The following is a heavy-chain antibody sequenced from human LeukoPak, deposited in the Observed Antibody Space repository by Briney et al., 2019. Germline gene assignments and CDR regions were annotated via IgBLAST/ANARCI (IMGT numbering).Heavy chain of an antibody. V-gene: IGHV4-34*01. CDR1: GGSFSGYY. CDR3: ARVKGSGYPTSYYMDV. D-gene: IGHD3-3*01. Sequence: SETLSLTCAVYGGSFSGYYWSWIRQPPGKGLEWIGEINHSGSTNYNPSLKSRVTISVDTSENQFSLKLNSVTAADTAVYYCARVKGSGYPTSYYMDVWGKGTTVTVSS. CDR2: INHSGST. J-gene: IGHJ6*03.